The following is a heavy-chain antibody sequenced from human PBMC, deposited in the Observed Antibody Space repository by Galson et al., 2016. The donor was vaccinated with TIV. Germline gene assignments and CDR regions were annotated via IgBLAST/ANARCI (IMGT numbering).Heavy chain of an antibody. D-gene: IGHD2-21*01. CDR1: GFTVSTNY. V-gene: IGHV3-66*02. Sequence: SLRLSCAAPGFTVSTNYMTWVRQAPGKGLEWVSIIYNDGSTYYADSAKGRFSISRDNSKNTMFLQMDSLRAEDAAVYYCARERRYCGNECYLRYYYGMDVWGQGTTVTVSS. J-gene: IGHJ6*02. CDR3: ARERRYCGNECYLRYYYGMDV. CDR2: IYNDGST.